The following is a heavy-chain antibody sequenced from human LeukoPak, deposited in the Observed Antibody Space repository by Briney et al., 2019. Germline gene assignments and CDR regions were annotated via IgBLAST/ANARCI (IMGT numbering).Heavy chain of an antibody. CDR3: ARGLFTGGTYFGF. Sequence: PGGSLRLSCAASGFTFNTYAMHWVRQAPGKGLEWVAVISYDGSNKKYGDSVKGRFTIPRDNSKNTLYLQMNNLRPEDTAVYNCARGLFTGGTYFGFWGQGTLVTVSS. CDR2: ISYDGSNK. V-gene: IGHV3-30-3*01. D-gene: IGHD1-26*01. CDR1: GFTFNTYA. J-gene: IGHJ4*02.